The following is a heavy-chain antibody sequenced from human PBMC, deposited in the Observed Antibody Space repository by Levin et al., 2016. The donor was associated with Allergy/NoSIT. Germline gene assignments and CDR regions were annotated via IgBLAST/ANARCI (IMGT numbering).Heavy chain of an antibody. J-gene: IGHJ4*02. V-gene: IGHV3-23*01. Sequence: GESLKISCAASGFTFSSYAMSWVRQAPGKGLEWVSAISGSGGSTYYADSVKGRFTISRDNSKNTLYLQMNSLRAEDTAVYYCAKDYYGSPFDYWGQGTLVTVSS. CDR3: AKDYYGSPFDY. CDR1: GFTFSSYA. D-gene: IGHD3-10*01. CDR2: ISGSGGST.